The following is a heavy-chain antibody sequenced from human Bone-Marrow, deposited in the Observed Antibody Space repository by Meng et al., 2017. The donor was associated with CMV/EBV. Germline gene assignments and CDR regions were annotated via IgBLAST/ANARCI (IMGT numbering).Heavy chain of an antibody. J-gene: IGHJ4*02. CDR1: GFTVSSNY. Sequence: GGSLRLSCAASGFTVSSNYMSWVRQAPGKGLEWVAVIWYDGSNKYYADSVKGRFTISRDNSKNTLYLQMNSLRAEDTAVYYCAKDERVEMATIYLFDYWGQGTLVTVSS. D-gene: IGHD5-24*01. CDR2: IWYDGSNK. V-gene: IGHV3-33*06. CDR3: AKDERVEMATIYLFDY.